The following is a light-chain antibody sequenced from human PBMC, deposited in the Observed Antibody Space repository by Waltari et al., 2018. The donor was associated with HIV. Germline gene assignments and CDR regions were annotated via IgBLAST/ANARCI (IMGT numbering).Light chain of an antibody. Sequence: QSVMTQPPSASGTPGQRVTISCSGSSSNIGSNTVNWYQQLPGTAPKLLMYKNYQRPSGVPDRFSGPKYGTSASLAISGLQSEDEADYDCAAWDDSLNGVVFGGGTKLTVL. CDR1: SSNIGSNT. V-gene: IGLV1-44*01. J-gene: IGLJ2*01. CDR3: AAWDDSLNGVV. CDR2: KNY.